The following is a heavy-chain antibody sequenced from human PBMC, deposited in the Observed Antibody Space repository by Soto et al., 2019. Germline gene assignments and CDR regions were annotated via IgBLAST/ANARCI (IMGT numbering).Heavy chain of an antibody. D-gene: IGHD3-3*01. Sequence: QVKLVQSGTEVKKPGASVKVSCTTSEYSFGDYYLHWVRQSPEQVREWMGWINLNDGGTNSPLKFHGRLTMTRDKSITTVYMDLIRLRSDDTAVDFFVRDAPSHQSICDLWGPGTLVTVSS. CDR2: INLNDGGT. CDR3: VRDAPSHQSICDL. CDR1: EYSFGDYY. V-gene: IGHV1-2*02. J-gene: IGHJ1*01.